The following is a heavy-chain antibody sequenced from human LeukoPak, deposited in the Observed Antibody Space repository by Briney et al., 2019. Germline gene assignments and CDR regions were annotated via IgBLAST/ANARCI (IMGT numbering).Heavy chain of an antibody. D-gene: IGHD1-26*01. CDR3: AKDSFVATTSYLDS. Sequence: PGGSLRLSCAASGFTFEDFSMHWVRQVPGKGLEWISLIDWDGGITYYADSVKGRFTVSRDNSKSSLYLHLNSLTPEDTVFYYCAKDSFVATTSYLDSWGQGTLVTVSS. CDR1: GFTFEDFS. J-gene: IGHJ4*02. V-gene: IGHV3-43*01. CDR2: IDWDGGIT.